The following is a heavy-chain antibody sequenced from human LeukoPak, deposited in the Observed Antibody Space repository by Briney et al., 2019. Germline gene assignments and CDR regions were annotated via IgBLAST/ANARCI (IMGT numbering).Heavy chain of an antibody. CDR2: INAYNGNT. CDR3: ARDPPRGGYDSLSDAFDI. J-gene: IGHJ3*02. Sequence: GASVKVSCKASGYTFTSYGISWVRQAPGQRLEWMGLINAYNGNTNYAQKLQGRVTMTTDTSTSTAYMELRSLRSDDTAVYYCARDPPRGGYDSLSDAFDIWGQGTMVTVSS. V-gene: IGHV1-18*01. CDR1: GYTFTSYG. D-gene: IGHD3-22*01.